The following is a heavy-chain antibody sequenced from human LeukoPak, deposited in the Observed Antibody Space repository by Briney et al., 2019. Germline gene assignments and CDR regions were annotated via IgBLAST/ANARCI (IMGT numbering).Heavy chain of an antibody. CDR2: MNPNSGNT. J-gene: IGHJ6*02. CDR3: ARGADTAGGKLYGMDV. CDR1: GYTFTSYD. D-gene: IGHD5-18*01. V-gene: IGHV1-8*01. Sequence: ASLKVSCKASGYTFTSYDINWVRQATGQGLEWMGWMNPNSGNTGYAQKFQGRVTMTRNTSISTAYMELSSLRSEDTAVYYCARGADTAGGKLYGMDVWGQGTTVTVSS.